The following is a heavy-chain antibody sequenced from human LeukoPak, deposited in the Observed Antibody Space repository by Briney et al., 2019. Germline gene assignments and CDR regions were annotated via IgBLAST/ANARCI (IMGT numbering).Heavy chain of an antibody. CDR1: GGSISSYY. D-gene: IGHD2-2*01. V-gene: IGHV4-59*08. Sequence: SETLSLTCTVSGGSISSYYWSWIRQPPGKGLEWIGYIYYSGSTNYNTSLKSRVTISVDTSKNQFSLKLSSVTAADTAVYYCARHESSVVPSSFDYWGQGTLVTVSS. CDR3: ARHESSVVPSSFDY. CDR2: IYYSGST. J-gene: IGHJ4*02.